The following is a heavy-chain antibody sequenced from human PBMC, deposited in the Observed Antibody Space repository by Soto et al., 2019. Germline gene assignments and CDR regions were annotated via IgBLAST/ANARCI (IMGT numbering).Heavy chain of an antibody. D-gene: IGHD3-10*01. Sequence: ELKLLEIGGGLVQPGGSLRLSCAASEFTFSTYAMTWVRQAPGRGLQWVATISDSGDITYYADSVKGRFTISRDNSRNTLYLQMNSLRAEDTAVYYCARDYYYGSGNYYRADYYHYGMDVWGQGTTVTVSS. CDR1: EFTFSTYA. V-gene: IGHV3-23*01. CDR2: ISDSGDIT. CDR3: ARDYYYGSGNYYRADYYHYGMDV. J-gene: IGHJ6*02.